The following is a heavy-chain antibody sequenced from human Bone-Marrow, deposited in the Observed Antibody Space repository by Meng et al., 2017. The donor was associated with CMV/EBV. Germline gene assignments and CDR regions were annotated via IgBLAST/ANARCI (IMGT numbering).Heavy chain of an antibody. V-gene: IGHV2-26*01. CDR3: ARMSSRYYYGMDV. J-gene: IGHJ6*02. CDR1: GFSLSNARMG. Sequence: SGPTLVKPTETLTLTCTVSGFSLSNARMGVNWIRQPPGEALEWLAHIFSNDEKSYSTSLESRLTISKDTSKSQVVLTMTNMDPVDTATYYCARMSSRYYYGMDVWGQGTTVTVSS. CDR2: IFSNDEK.